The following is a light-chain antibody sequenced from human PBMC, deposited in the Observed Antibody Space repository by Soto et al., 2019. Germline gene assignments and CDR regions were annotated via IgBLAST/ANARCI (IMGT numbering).Light chain of an antibody. J-gene: IGKJ4*01. CDR2: AAS. Sequence: EIVMTQSPAILSVSPGERVTLSCRASRSVSFNLAWYQQKPGQAPRLLIYAASTRATGVPARFSGTGSGTECSLTISSLQSEDVAVYYCEQYNNWPPLTFGGGTRVEIQ. V-gene: IGKV3-15*01. CDR1: RSVSFN. CDR3: EQYNNWPPLT.